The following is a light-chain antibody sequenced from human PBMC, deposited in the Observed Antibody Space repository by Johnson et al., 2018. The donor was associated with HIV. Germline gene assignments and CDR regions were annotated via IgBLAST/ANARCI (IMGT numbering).Light chain of an antibody. Sequence: QAVLTQPPSVSAAPGQKVTISCSGSSSNIGNNYVSWYQQLPGTAPKLLIYESTNRPSGIPDRFSGSKYGTSATLGISGLQTGDEAAYYCGTWDSSLSVSYVFGSGTKVTVL. CDR1: SSNIGNNY. J-gene: IGLJ1*01. CDR3: GTWDSSLSVSYV. CDR2: EST. V-gene: IGLV1-51*02.